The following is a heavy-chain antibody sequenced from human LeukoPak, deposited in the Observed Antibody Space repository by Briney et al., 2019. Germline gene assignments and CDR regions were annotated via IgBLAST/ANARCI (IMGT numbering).Heavy chain of an antibody. CDR1: GYTFTGYY. Sequence: ASVKVSCKASGYTFTGYYMHWVRQAPGQGLEWMGWINPNSGGTNYAQKFQGRVTMTRDTSISTAYMELSRLRSDDTAVYYCARFSLGLAAAGFDPWGQGTLVTVSS. J-gene: IGHJ5*02. CDR3: ARFSLGLAAAGFDP. CDR2: INPNSGGT. V-gene: IGHV1-2*02. D-gene: IGHD6-13*01.